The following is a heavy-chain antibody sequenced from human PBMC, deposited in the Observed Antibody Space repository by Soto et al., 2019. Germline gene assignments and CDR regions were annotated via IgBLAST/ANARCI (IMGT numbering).Heavy chain of an antibody. Sequence: GGSLRLSCEASGLTFSSYGMHWVRQAPGKGLEWVAVIWYDGSNKYYADSVKGRFTISSDNYNNTLYLQLKSLRDEDTAVYYIASDYDDNSSCATNIDPWGQGTLVTVSS. CDR1: GLTFSSYG. CDR3: ASDYDDNSSCATNIDP. D-gene: IGHD3-22*01. J-gene: IGHJ5*01. V-gene: IGHV3-33*01. CDR2: IWYDGSNK.